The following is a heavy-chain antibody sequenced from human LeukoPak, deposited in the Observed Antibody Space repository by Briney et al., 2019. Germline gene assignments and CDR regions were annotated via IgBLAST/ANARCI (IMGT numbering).Heavy chain of an antibody. J-gene: IGHJ5*02. CDR2: IYYSGST. CDR1: GGSISSSSYY. V-gene: IGHV4-39*01. Sequence: KSSETLSLTCTVSGGSISSSSYYWGWIRQPPGKGLEWIGSIYYSGSTYYNPSLKSRVTISVDTSKNQFSLKLSSVTAADTAVYYCARHKYGGRTNWFDPWGQGTLVTVSS. CDR3: ARHKYGGRTNWFDP. D-gene: IGHD5-12*01.